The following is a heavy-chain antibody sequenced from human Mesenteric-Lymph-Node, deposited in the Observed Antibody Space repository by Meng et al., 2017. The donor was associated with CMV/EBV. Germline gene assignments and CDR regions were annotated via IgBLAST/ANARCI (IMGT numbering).Heavy chain of an antibody. CDR1: GFTFSSYA. CDR2: ISYDGSNK. CDR3: AKDLGRITTN. J-gene: IGHJ4*02. V-gene: IGHV3-30*04. Sequence: LSLTCAASGFTFSSYAMHWVRQAPGKGLEWVAVISYDGSNKYYADSVKGRFTISRDNSKNTLYLQMNSLTTEDTAIYYCAKDLGRITTNWGQGTLVTVSS. D-gene: IGHD3-3*01.